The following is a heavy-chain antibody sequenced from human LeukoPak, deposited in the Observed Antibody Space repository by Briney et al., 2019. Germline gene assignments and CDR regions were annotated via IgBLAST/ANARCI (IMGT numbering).Heavy chain of an antibody. D-gene: IGHD3-22*01. CDR2: ISWNSGSI. Sequence: AGGSLRLSYAASGFTFDDYAMHWVRQAPGKGLEWVSGISWNSGSIGYADSVKGRFTISRDNAKNSLCLQMNSLRAEDTALYYCVGTGGDSSGYFDYWGQGTLVTVSS. CDR3: VGTGGDSSGYFDY. J-gene: IGHJ4*02. CDR1: GFTFDDYA. V-gene: IGHV3-9*01.